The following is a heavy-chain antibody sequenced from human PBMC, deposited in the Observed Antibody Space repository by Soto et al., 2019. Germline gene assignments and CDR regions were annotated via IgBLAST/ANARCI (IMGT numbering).Heavy chain of an antibody. CDR3: ARDPATYYDLWSGYYFDY. CDR1: GYTFTSYG. V-gene: IGHV1-18*01. CDR2: ISAYNGNT. J-gene: IGHJ4*02. Sequence: QVQLVQSGAEVKKPGASVKVSCKASGYTFTSYGITWVRQAPGQGLEWMGWISAYNGNTNYAQKLQGRVTMTTDTSTSTAYMELRSLRSDDTAVYYCARDPATYYDLWSGYYFDYWGQGTLVTVSS. D-gene: IGHD3-3*01.